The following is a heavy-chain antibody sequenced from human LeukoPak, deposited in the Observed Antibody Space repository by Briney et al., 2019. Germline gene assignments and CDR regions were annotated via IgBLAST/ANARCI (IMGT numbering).Heavy chain of an antibody. Sequence: GGSLRLSCAASGFTFSSYGMHWVRQAPGKGLEWVAVISYDGSNKYYADSVKGRFTISRDNSKNTLYLQMNSLRAEDTAVYYCAKDQHEVVPAVNDYWGQGTLVTVSS. CDR1: GFTFSSYG. CDR3: AKDQHEVVPAVNDY. CDR2: ISYDGSNK. J-gene: IGHJ4*02. D-gene: IGHD2-2*01. V-gene: IGHV3-30*18.